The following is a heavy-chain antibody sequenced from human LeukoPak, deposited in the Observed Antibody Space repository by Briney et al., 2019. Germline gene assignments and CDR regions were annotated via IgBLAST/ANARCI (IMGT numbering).Heavy chain of an antibody. D-gene: IGHD3-10*01. CDR2: IKQDGSEN. J-gene: IGHJ4*02. Sequence: GGSLRLSCAASGFTFSSYAMSWVRQAPGKGPEWVANIKQDGSENHYVDSVKGRFTISRDNAKNSLYLQMNSLRVEDTAVYYCALYTYGYSFDYWGQGALVIVSS. V-gene: IGHV3-7*03. CDR3: ALYTYGYSFDY. CDR1: GFTFSSYA.